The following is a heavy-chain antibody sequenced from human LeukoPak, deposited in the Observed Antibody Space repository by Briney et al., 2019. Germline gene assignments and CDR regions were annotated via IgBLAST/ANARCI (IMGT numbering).Heavy chain of an antibody. J-gene: IGHJ4*02. CDR1: GFTVSSNY. Sequence: GGSLTLYCSASGFTVSSNYMSWVRQAPGKGLEGVSVIYSGGSTYYADSVKGRFTISRHNSKNALYLQMNGLRAEDTAVYDCARDSGSLSYWGQGTLVTVSS. D-gene: IGHD3-10*01. CDR3: ARDSGSLSY. V-gene: IGHV3-53*04. CDR2: IYSGGST.